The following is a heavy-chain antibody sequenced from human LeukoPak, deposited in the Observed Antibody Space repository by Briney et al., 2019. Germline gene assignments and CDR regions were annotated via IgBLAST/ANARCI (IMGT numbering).Heavy chain of an antibody. Sequence: AETLSLTCTVFGGSISSYYWNWIRQSPGKGVEWIAYMFYNVSTNYSPSLKSRVTISVDTSKNQFSLKLISVTAADTAVYFCARQGSGRAFDIWGQGTMVTVSS. CDR1: GGSISSYY. V-gene: IGHV4-59*08. CDR3: ARQGSGRAFDI. CDR2: MFYNVST. J-gene: IGHJ3*02.